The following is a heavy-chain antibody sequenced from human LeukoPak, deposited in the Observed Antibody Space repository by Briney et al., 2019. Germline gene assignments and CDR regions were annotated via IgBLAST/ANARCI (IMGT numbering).Heavy chain of an antibody. CDR2: IYSGGST. Sequence: HPGGSLRLSCAASGFTVSSNYMSWVRQAPGKGLEWVSVIYSGGSTYYADSVKGRFTISRHNSKNTLYLQMNSLGAEDTAVYYCAGQYSSSNYYYGMDVWGQGTTVTVSS. D-gene: IGHD6-6*01. CDR3: AGQYSSSNYYYGMDV. CDR1: GFTVSSNY. J-gene: IGHJ6*02. V-gene: IGHV3-53*04.